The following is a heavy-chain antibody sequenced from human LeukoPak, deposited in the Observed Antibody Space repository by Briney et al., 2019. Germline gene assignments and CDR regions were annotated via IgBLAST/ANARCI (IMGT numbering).Heavy chain of an antibody. CDR1: GYTFTGYY. V-gene: IGHV1-18*04. CDR2: ISAYNGNT. D-gene: IGHD3-22*01. J-gene: IGHJ4*02. Sequence: ASVKVSCKASGYTFTGYYMHWVRQAPGQGLEWMGWISAYNGNTNYAQKLQGRVTMTTDTSTSTAYMELRSLRSDDTAVYYCARDAYYYDSSGHFDYWGQGTLVTVSS. CDR3: ARDAYYYDSSGHFDY.